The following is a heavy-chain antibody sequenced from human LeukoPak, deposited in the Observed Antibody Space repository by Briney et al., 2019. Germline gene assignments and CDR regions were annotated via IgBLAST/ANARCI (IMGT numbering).Heavy chain of an antibody. CDR1: GFSFSDYY. V-gene: IGHV3-11*01. Sequence: GGSLRLSCTASGFSFSDYYMSWVRQAPGKGLEWVSYISNSGRTIYYADSVKGRFTISRDNAKNSLYLQTDSLRAEDAAVYYCARAGYCSRGICYSFDYWGQGTLVTVSS. J-gene: IGHJ4*02. CDR3: ARAGYCSRGICYSFDY. D-gene: IGHD2-15*01. CDR2: ISNSGRTI.